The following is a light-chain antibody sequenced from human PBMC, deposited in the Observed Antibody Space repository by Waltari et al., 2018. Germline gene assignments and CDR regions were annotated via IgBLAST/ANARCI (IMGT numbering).Light chain of an antibody. CDR2: DDN. CDR1: SPNIGGND. J-gene: IGLJ3*02. CDR3: GTWDSSLAVWM. V-gene: IGLV1-51*02. Sequence: QSLLTQPPSLSAAPGQRVTIYCSGTSPNIGGNDVFWYQQFPGKAPRPLIYDDNRRPAGSPDRFSGSKSATSASLAISRLQTGDEADYYCGTWDSSLAVWMFGGGTRLTVL.